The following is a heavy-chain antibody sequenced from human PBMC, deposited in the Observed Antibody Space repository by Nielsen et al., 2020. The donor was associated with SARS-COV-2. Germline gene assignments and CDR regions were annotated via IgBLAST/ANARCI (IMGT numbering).Heavy chain of an antibody. CDR2: IYSGGST. V-gene: IGHV3-66*01. CDR1: GFTVSSNY. CDR3: AREFFGAEYYYYMGV. D-gene: IGHD3-3*01. Sequence: GESLKISCAASGFTVSSNYMSWVRQAPGKGLEWVSVIYSGGSTYYADSVKGRFTISRDNSKNTLYLQMNSLRAEDTAVYYCAREFFGAEYYYYMGVWGKGTTVTVSS. J-gene: IGHJ6*03.